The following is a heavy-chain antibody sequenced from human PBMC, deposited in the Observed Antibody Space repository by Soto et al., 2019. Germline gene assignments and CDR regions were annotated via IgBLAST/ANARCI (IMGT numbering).Heavy chain of an antibody. D-gene: IGHD1-26*01. CDR1: GGSISSSSYY. CDR3: ARRYGGNLDY. J-gene: IGHJ4*02. CDR2: IYYSGST. Sequence: SETLCLTCTVSGGSISSSSYYWSWIRQPPGKGLEWIGYIYYSGSTNYNPSLKSRVTISVDTSKNQFSLKLSSVTAADTAVYYCARRYGGNLDYWGQGTLVTVSS. V-gene: IGHV4-61*05.